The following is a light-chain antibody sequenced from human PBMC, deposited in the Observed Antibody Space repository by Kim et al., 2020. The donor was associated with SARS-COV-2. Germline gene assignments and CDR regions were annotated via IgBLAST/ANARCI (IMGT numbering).Light chain of an antibody. Sequence: SYELTQPPSVSVSPGQTAIITCSGDKLGDKYASWYQQKPGQSPVMVVYQDIKRPSGIPERFSGSNSGNTATLTISGTQAMDEADYYCQAWVSSTDVVFGGGTKLTVL. CDR2: QDI. CDR1: KLGDKY. J-gene: IGLJ2*01. V-gene: IGLV3-1*01. CDR3: QAWVSSTDVV.